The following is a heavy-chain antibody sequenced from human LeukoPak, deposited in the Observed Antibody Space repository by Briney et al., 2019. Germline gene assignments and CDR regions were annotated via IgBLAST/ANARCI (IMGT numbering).Heavy chain of an antibody. J-gene: IGHJ5*02. CDR2: IIPILGIA. Sequence: ASVKVSCKASGGTFSSYANSWVRQAPGQGLEWMGRIIPILGIANYAQKFQGRVTITADKSTSTAYMELSSLRSEDTAVYYCARDRSKGIAARSGGWFDPWGQGTLVTVSS. CDR3: ARDRSKGIAARSGGWFDP. D-gene: IGHD6-6*01. V-gene: IGHV1-69*04. CDR1: GGTFSSYA.